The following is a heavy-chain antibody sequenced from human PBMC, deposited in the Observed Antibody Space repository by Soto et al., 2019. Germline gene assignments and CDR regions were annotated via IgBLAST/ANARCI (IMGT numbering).Heavy chain of an antibody. D-gene: IGHD3-22*01. CDR3: AKDFLRSSITMIVVVMPYYFDY. V-gene: IGHV3-23*01. CDR1: GFTFSSYA. J-gene: IGHJ4*02. CDR2: ISGSGGST. Sequence: GGSLRLSCAASGFTFSSYAMSWVRQAPGKGLEWVSAISGSGGSTYYADSVKGRFTISRDNSKNTLYLEMNSLGAEDTAVYYCAKDFLRSSITMIVVVMPYYFDYWGQGTLVTVSS.